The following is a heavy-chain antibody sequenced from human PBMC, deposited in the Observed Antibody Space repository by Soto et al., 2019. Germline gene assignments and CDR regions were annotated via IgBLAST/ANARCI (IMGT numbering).Heavy chain of an antibody. Sequence: EVQQLESGGGLVQPGGSLRLSCGASGFTFSDNAMTWVRQAPGKGLEWVSSISDDGDSTYYADSVKGRFTISRDNSKNTLFLQMSSLGAEDTAVYYCAKSLSPAVNYGVDVWGQGTSVTVSS. CDR2: ISDDGDST. V-gene: IGHV3-23*01. J-gene: IGHJ6*02. CDR3: AKSLSPAVNYGVDV. D-gene: IGHD2-2*01. CDR1: GFTFSDNA.